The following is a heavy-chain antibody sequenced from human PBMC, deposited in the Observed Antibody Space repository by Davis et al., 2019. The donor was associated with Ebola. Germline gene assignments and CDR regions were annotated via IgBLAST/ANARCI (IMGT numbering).Heavy chain of an antibody. Sequence: GESLKISCAASGFTFSSYSMNWVRQAPGKGLEWVANIKQDGSEKYYVDSVKGRFTISRDNAKNSLYLQMNSLRAEDTAVYYCARDSRGVGADLDYWGQGTLVTVSS. D-gene: IGHD6-25*01. CDR1: GFTFSSYS. V-gene: IGHV3-7*01. CDR3: ARDSRGVGADLDY. CDR2: IKQDGSEK. J-gene: IGHJ4*02.